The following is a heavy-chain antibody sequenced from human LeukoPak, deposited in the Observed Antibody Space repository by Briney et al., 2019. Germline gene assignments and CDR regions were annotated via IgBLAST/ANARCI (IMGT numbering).Heavy chain of an antibody. CDR3: AKDQADCSSTSCYLAEGYYYGMDV. V-gene: IGHV3-30*18. Sequence: PGGSLRLSCAASGFTFSSYGMHWVRQAPGKGLEWVAVISYDGSNKYYADSVKGRFTISRDNSKNTLYLQMNSLRAEDTAVYYCAKDQADCSSTSCYLAEGYYYGMDVWGQGTTVTVSS. J-gene: IGHJ6*02. D-gene: IGHD2-2*01. CDR1: GFTFSSYG. CDR2: ISYDGSNK.